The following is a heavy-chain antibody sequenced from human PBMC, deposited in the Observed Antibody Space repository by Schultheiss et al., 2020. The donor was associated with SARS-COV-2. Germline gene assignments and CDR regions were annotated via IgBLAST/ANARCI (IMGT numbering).Heavy chain of an antibody. D-gene: IGHD1-26*01. CDR3: ARQERYGANWFDP. CDR2: INPNSGGT. J-gene: IGHJ5*02. V-gene: IGHV1-2*02. CDR1: GYTFTSYG. Sequence: ASVKVSCKASGYTFTSYGISWVRQAPGQGLEWMGWINPNSGGTNYAQKFQGRVTMTRDTSISTAYMELSRLRSDDTAVYYCARQERYGANWFDPWGQGTLVTVSS.